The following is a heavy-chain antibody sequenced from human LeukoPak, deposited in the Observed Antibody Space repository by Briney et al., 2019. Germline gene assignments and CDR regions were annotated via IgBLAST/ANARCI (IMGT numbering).Heavy chain of an antibody. V-gene: IGHV5-51*01. Sequence: GESLQISCKGSGYSFTSYWIGWVRQMPGKGLEWMGIIYPGDSDTRYSPSFQGQVTISADKSISTAYLQWSSLKASDTAMYYRARHICDSSGYPRCAFDIWGQGTMVTVSS. CDR3: ARHICDSSGYPRCAFDI. CDR2: IYPGDSDT. J-gene: IGHJ3*02. D-gene: IGHD3-22*01. CDR1: GYSFTSYW.